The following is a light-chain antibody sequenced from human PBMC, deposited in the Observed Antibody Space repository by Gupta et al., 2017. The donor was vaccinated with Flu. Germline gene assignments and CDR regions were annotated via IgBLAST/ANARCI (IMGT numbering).Light chain of an antibody. Sequence: DVVMSQSPLSLSVTLGQAASISCRSSQSLVYKNGITYLTWFQQRPGQSPRRLIYEVSNRDYGVAARFSGSGSVTDFTLKSSRGEAEDVGVYYCRRGKHPWTFGQGTRLEI. CDR1: QSLVYKNGITY. J-gene: IGKJ2*02. V-gene: IGKV2-30*01. CDR2: EVS. CDR3: RRGKHPWT.